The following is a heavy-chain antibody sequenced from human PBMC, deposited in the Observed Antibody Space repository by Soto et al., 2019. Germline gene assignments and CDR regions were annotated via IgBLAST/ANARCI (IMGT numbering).Heavy chain of an antibody. CDR3: ARPHYYDSSGYYYHDGGFDY. CDR1: GYSFTSYW. J-gene: IGHJ4*02. D-gene: IGHD3-22*01. CDR2: IYPGDSDT. Sequence: PGESLKISCKGSGYSFTSYWIGWVRQMPGKGLEWMGIIYPGDSDTRYSPSFQGQVTISADKSISTAYLQWSSLKASDTAMYYCARPHYYDSSGYYYHDGGFDYWGQRTLVTVSS. V-gene: IGHV5-51*01.